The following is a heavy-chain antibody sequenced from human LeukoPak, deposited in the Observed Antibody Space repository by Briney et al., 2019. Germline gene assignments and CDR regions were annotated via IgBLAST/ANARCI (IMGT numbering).Heavy chain of an antibody. CDR2: INHSGST. V-gene: IGHV4-34*01. Sequence: SETLSLTCAVYGGSFSGYYWSWIRQPPGKGLEWIGEINHSGSTNYNPSLKSRVTISVDTSKNQFSLKLSSVTAADTAVYYCARGINGPNYYDSSGYYCFDYWGQGTLVTVSS. D-gene: IGHD3-22*01. CDR1: GGSFSGYY. J-gene: IGHJ4*02. CDR3: ARGINGPNYYDSSGYYCFDY.